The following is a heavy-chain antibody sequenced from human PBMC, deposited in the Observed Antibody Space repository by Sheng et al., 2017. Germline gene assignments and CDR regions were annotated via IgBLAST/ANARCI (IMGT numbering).Heavy chain of an antibody. D-gene: IGHD3-10*01. V-gene: IGHV4-39*07. CDR1: GDSIRSSSYY. Sequence: QLQLQESGPGLVKPSETLSLTCAVSGDSIRSSSYYWGWIRQPPGKGLEWIGSIYYSGSTYYNPAHKSRVTISVDTSNNQFSLKLSSVTAADTAVYYCARWYGSGNYYRRPIDYWGQGTLVQRLL. J-gene: IGHJ4*02. CDR3: ARWYGSGNYYRRPIDY. CDR2: IYYSGST.